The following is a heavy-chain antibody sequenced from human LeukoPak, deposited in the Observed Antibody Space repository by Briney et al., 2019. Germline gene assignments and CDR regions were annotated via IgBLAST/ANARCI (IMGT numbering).Heavy chain of an antibody. Sequence: PSETLSLTCTFSGTSISSSYWSWIRQPPGRGLEWIAYIYYSGSTNYNPSLKSRVTISVDTSKNQFSLKLSSVTAADTAVYYCARGKVRGFLEWLLFDYWGQGTLVTVSS. CDR1: GTSISSSY. CDR2: IYYSGST. CDR3: ARGKVRGFLEWLLFDY. J-gene: IGHJ4*02. V-gene: IGHV4-59*12. D-gene: IGHD3-3*01.